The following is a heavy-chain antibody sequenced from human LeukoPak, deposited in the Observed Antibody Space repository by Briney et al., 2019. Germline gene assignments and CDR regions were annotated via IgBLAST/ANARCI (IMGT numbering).Heavy chain of an antibody. Sequence: ASVKVSCKASGYTFTSYDINWVRQATGQGLEWMGWMNPSSGNTGYAQKFQGRVTMTRNTSISTAYMELSSLRSEDTAVYYCARDHTMLRFFDPWGQGTLVTVSS. V-gene: IGHV1-8*01. CDR1: GYTFTSYD. CDR3: ARDHTMLRFFDP. D-gene: IGHD3-10*01. CDR2: MNPSSGNT. J-gene: IGHJ5*02.